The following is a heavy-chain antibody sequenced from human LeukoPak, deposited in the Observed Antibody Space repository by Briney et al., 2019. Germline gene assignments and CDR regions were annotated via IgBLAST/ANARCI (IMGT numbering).Heavy chain of an antibody. CDR2: ISGSGGST. J-gene: IGHJ5*02. Sequence: GGSLRLSCAASGFTFSSYAMSWVRQAPGKGLEWVSAISGSGGSTYYADSVKGRFTISRDNSKNTLYLQMNSLRAEDTAVYYCAKDPYDILTGYYLNWFGPWGQGTLVTVSS. CDR1: GFTFSSYA. V-gene: IGHV3-23*01. CDR3: AKDPYDILTGYYLNWFGP. D-gene: IGHD3-9*01.